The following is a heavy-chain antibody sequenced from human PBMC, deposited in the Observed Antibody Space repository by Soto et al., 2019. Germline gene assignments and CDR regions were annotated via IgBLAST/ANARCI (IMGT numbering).Heavy chain of an antibody. CDR2: ISAYNGNT. J-gene: IGHJ4*01. V-gene: IGHV1-18*04. CDR3: ARDRLNYYYDSSGYPGGY. CDR1: GYTFTSYG. D-gene: IGHD3-22*01. Sequence: ASVKVSCKASGYTFTSYGISWVRQAPGQGLEWMGWISAYNGNTNYAQKLQGRVTMTTDTSTSTAYMELRSLRSDDTAVYYCARDRLNYYYDSSGYPGGYWGHGTLVTVSS.